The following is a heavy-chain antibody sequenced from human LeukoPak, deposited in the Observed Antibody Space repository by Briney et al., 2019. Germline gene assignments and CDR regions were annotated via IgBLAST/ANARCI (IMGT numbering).Heavy chain of an antibody. V-gene: IGHV3-30*02. CDR2: IRYDGSNK. CDR1: GFTFSSYG. D-gene: IGHD6-19*01. CDR3: ANTGPTIAVAIGRSY. Sequence: GSLRLSCAASGFTFSSYGMHWVRQAPGKGLEWVAFIRYDGSNKYYADSVKGRFTISRDNSKNTLYLQMNSLRAEDTAVYYCANTGPTIAVAIGRSYWGQGTLVTVSS. J-gene: IGHJ4*02.